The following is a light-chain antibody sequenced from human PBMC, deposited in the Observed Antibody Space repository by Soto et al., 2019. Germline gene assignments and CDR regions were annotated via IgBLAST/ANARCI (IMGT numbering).Light chain of an antibody. Sequence: DIQMTQSPSTLSASVGDRVTITCRASQSISSWLAWYQQKPGQAPKLLIYKASSLESGVPSRFSGSGSGTAFTLTIRSLQPDDFENYYRQKNNSYWTFGQGTKVEIK. CDR3: QKNNSYWT. CDR2: KAS. CDR1: QSISSW. V-gene: IGKV1-5*03. J-gene: IGKJ1*01.